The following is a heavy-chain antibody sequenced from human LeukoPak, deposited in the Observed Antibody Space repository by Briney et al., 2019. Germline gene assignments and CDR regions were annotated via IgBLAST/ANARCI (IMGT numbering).Heavy chain of an antibody. Sequence: QAGGSLRLSCAASGFTVSSNYMSWVRQVPGKGLEWVAVIWYDGSNKYYADSVKGRFTISRDNYKNTLYLQMKSLRAEDTAVYYCARDPQFGGYPYFWGQGTLATVSS. CDR1: GFTVSSNY. CDR2: IWYDGSNK. J-gene: IGHJ4*02. V-gene: IGHV3-33*08. D-gene: IGHD5-12*01. CDR3: ARDPQFGGYPYF.